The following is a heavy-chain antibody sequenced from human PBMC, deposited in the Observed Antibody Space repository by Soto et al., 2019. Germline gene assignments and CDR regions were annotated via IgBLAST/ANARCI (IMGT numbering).Heavy chain of an antibody. V-gene: IGHV4-59*01. CDR3: AKVSSSWYSGFFDL. J-gene: IGHJ4*02. CDR1: GDSISNSD. D-gene: IGHD6-13*01. CDR2: IYNSVST. Sequence: PSETLALTCSVSGDSISNSDWSWIRQPPGKGLEWIAFIYNSVSTNYNPSLKSRVTISVDTSKNQFSLRLTSVTAADTAVYYCAKVSSSWYSGFFDLWGQGTLVTVSS.